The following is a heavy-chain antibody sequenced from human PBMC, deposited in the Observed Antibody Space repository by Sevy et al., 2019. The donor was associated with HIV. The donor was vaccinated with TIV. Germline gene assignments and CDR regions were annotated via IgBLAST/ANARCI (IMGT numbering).Heavy chain of an antibody. J-gene: IGHJ4*02. D-gene: IGHD3-22*01. V-gene: IGHV3-21*01. CDR1: GFTFSSYS. CDR2: ISSSSSYI. CDR3: ARAAYYYDSSGYYYVDY. Sequence: GGSLRLSCAASGFTFSSYSMNWVRQAPGKGLEWVSSISSSSSYIYYADSVKGRFTISRDNAKNSLYLQMNSLRAEDTAVYYCARAAYYYDSSGYYYVDYWGQGTLVTDSS.